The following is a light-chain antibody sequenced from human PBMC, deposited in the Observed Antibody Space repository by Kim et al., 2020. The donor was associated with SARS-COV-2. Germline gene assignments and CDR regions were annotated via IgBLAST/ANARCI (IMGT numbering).Light chain of an antibody. V-gene: IGLV1-40*01. Sequence: QSGTIACTGSSSNIGADSDVHWYQHLPGTAPKLLIFGDTTRASGVPGRFSGSKSGTSASLAITGLQAEDEGDYYCHSYDSGLTGYVFGSGTKVTVL. CDR2: GDT. CDR3: HSYDSGLTGYV. J-gene: IGLJ1*01. CDR1: SSNIGADSD.